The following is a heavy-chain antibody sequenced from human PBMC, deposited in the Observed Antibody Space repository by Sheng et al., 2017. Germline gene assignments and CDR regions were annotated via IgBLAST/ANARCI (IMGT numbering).Heavy chain of an antibody. D-gene: IGHD3-10*01. CDR3: TGSGSFDY. CDR2: IRSKAYGGTT. CDR1: GLTFGDYA. Sequence: EVQLVESGGGLVQPGRSLRLSCTASGLTFGDYAMSWVRQAPGKGLEWVGFIRSKAYGGTTEYAASVKGRFTISRDDSKSIAYLQMNSLKTEDTAVYYCTGSGSFDYWGQGTLVTVSS. J-gene: IGHJ4*02. V-gene: IGHV3-49*04.